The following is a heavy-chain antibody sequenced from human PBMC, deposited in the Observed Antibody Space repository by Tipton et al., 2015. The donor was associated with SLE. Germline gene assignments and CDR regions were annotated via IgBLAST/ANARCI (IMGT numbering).Heavy chain of an antibody. CDR1: GGSFSGHY. D-gene: IGHD1-26*01. V-gene: IGHV4-34*10. J-gene: IGHJ4*02. CDR2: VHYSGST. CDR3: ARLAYSGSYNFDY. Sequence: TLSLTCSVYGGSFSGHYWTWIRQPPGKGLDWIGSVHYSGSTYYNPSLKSRVAMSVDTSKNQFSLKLTSVTAADTAVYYCARLAYSGSYNFDYWGQGTLVTVSS.